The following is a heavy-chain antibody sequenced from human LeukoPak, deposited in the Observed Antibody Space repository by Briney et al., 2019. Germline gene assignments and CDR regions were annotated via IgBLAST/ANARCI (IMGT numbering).Heavy chain of an antibody. J-gene: IGHJ2*01. CDR2: ISWNSGSI. Sequence: GGSLRLSCAASGFTFDDYAMHWVRQAPGKGLEWVSGISWNSGSIGYADSVKGRLTISRDNAKNSLYLQMNSLRAEDTAVYYCARDQNYYDSSGYYYWWYFDLWGRGTLVTVSS. CDR3: ARDQNYYDSSGYYYWWYFDL. V-gene: IGHV3-9*01. CDR1: GFTFDDYA. D-gene: IGHD3-22*01.